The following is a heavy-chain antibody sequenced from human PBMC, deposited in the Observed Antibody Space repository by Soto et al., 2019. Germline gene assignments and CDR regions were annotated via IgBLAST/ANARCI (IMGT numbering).Heavy chain of an antibody. D-gene: IGHD3-3*01. Sequence: QVQMVQSGGEVKKPGASVKVSCKTSGYTFTDYGISWVRQAPGQGLEWMGWINTYNDKTDYTQKLQARVTLTTDTDTTTAYMELRSLTSDDTAVYYCARGYDIWSGRSFGMDVWGQGTTIIVSS. CDR1: GYTFTDYG. CDR3: ARGYDIWSGRSFGMDV. J-gene: IGHJ6*02. V-gene: IGHV1-18*01. CDR2: INTYNDKT.